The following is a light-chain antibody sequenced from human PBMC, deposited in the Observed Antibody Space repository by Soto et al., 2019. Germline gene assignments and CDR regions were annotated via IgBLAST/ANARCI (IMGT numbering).Light chain of an antibody. CDR2: EVT. CDR1: SSDVGGYNY. Sequence: QSVLTQPPSASGSPGQSVTISCTGTSSDVGGYNYVSWYQQHPGKAPKLMIYEVTKRPSGVPDRFSGSKSGNTASLTVSGLQAEDEADYYCSSYVGTNNPVFGGGTTVTVL. J-gene: IGLJ2*01. CDR3: SSYVGTNNPV. V-gene: IGLV2-8*01.